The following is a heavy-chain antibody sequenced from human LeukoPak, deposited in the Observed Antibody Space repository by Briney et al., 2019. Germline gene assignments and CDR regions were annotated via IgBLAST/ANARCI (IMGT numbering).Heavy chain of an antibody. CDR3: ASTRSGQRSVGAFDI. V-gene: IGHV1-24*01. J-gene: IGHJ3*02. D-gene: IGHD2-15*01. CDR2: FDPEDGET. Sequence: ASVKVSCKVSGYTLTELSMHWVRQAPGKGLEWMGGFDPEDGETIYAQKFQGRVTMTEDTSTDTAYMELSSLRSEDTAVYYCASTRSGQRSVGAFDIWGQGTMVTVSS. CDR1: GYTLTELS.